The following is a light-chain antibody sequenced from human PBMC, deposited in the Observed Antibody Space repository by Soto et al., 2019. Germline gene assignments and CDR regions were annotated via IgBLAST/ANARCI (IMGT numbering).Light chain of an antibody. J-gene: IGKJ3*01. V-gene: IGKV1-9*01. CDR2: AAS. CDR1: QGISSY. Sequence: DIPLTQSPSFLSASVGDRITITCRASQGISSYLAWYQQKPGKAPKLLIYAASTLQSGVPSRFSGSGSGTEFTLTISSLQPEDFAVYYCQQFHDWPMTFGPGTKVDIK. CDR3: QQFHDWPMT.